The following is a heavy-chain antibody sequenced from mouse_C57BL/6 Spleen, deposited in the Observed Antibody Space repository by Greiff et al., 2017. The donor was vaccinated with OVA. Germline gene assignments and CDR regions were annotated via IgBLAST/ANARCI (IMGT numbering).Heavy chain of an antibody. Sequence: QVQLKESGAELARPGASVKLSCKASGYTFTSYGISWVKQRTGQGLEWIGEIYPRSGNTYYNEKFKGKATLTADKSSSTAYMELRSLTSEDSAVYFCARGVYGSSYYYAMDYWGQGTSVTVSS. V-gene: IGHV1-81*01. D-gene: IGHD1-1*01. CDR2: IYPRSGNT. CDR1: GYTFTSYG. CDR3: ARGVYGSSYYYAMDY. J-gene: IGHJ4*01.